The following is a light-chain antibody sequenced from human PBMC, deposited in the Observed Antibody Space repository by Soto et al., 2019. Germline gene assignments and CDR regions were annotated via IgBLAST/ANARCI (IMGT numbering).Light chain of an antibody. J-gene: IGKJ3*01. V-gene: IGKV3-15*01. CDR3: QQFHDRPMT. CDR1: QSISSN. CDR2: GAS. Sequence: EIVMKQSPATLSVSPGERATLSCRASQSISSNLAWYQQKPSQAPRLLISGASTRATGIPARFSGSGSGTDFTLTISSPQSEDFVVYYCQQFHDRPMTFGPGTKVDS.